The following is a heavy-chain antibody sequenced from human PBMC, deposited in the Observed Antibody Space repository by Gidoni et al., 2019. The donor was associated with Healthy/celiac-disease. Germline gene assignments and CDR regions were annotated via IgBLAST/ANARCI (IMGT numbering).Heavy chain of an antibody. V-gene: IGHV3-11*01. CDR1: GFTFSDYY. J-gene: IGHJ4*02. CDR3: ARFQTRIQLWFFFDY. Sequence: QVQLVASGGGLVKPGGSLSLSCAASGFTFSDYYLSWIRQAPGKGREWVSYISSSGSTIYYADCVKGRFTITRDNAKNSLYLQMNSLRAEDTAVYYCARFQTRIQLWFFFDYWGQGTLVTVSS. D-gene: IGHD5-18*01. CDR2: ISSSGSTI.